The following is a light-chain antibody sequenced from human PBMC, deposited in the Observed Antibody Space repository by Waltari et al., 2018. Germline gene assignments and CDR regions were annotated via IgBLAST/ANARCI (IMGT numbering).Light chain of an antibody. CDR2: AAY. CDR1: QDVTIY. Sequence: AIRLTQPPPSLSLSTGDRVTLTCRVSQDVTIYVAWYQQKPGKVHTPLLYAAYTLQVGVPSRFSGSGSGTNFSLTIACLQSDDFAVYYCQQNYTDPGAFGGGAKVEVK. J-gene: IGKJ4*01. V-gene: IGKV1-8*01. CDR3: QQNYTDPGA.